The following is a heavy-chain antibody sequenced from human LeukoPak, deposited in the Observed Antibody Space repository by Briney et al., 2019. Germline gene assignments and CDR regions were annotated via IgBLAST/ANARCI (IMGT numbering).Heavy chain of an antibody. Sequence: PSETLSLTCTVSGGSISSGDYYWSWIRQPPGKGLEWIGYIYYSGSTYYNPSLKSRLTMSVDTSKNQFSLKLSSVTAADTAVYYCARGGTVTTRSNGMDVWGQGTTVTVSS. CDR1: GGSISSGDYY. D-gene: IGHD4-17*01. J-gene: IGHJ6*02. CDR3: ARGGTVTTRSNGMDV. V-gene: IGHV4-30-4*01. CDR2: IYYSGST.